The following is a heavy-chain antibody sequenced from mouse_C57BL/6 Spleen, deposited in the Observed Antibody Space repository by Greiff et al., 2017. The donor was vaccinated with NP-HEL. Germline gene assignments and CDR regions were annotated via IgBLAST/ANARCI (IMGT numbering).Heavy chain of an antibody. D-gene: IGHD1-1*01. J-gene: IGHJ2*01. CDR2: INPNNGGT. Sequence: VQLKESGPELVKPGASVKMSCKASGYTFTDYNMHWVKQSHGKSLEWIGYINPNNGGTSYNQKFKGKATLTVNKSSSTAYMELRSLTSEDSAVYYCAKGDYYGPYYFDYWGQGTTLTVSS. CDR3: AKGDYYGPYYFDY. CDR1: GYTFTDYN. V-gene: IGHV1-22*01.